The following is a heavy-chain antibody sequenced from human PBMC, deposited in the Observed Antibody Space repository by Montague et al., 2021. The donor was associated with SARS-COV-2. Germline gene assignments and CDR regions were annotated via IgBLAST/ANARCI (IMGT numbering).Heavy chain of an antibody. V-gene: IGHV4-34*01. D-gene: IGHD1-26*01. Sequence: SETLSLTCAVSGGSLSDYYWSWIRQPPGKGLEWIGLEWIGEIQHSRIINYNPSLKSRVTISIDTSKNQFSLNLRSVTAADTAVYYCACGDENGSGYMDVWGKGTTVTVSS. J-gene: IGHJ6*03. CDR1: GGSLSDYY. CDR2: IQHSRII. CDR3: ACGDENGSGYMDV.